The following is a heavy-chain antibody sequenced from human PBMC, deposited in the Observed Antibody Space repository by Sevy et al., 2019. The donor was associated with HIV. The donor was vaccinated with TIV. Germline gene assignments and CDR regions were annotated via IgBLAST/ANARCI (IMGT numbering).Heavy chain of an antibody. V-gene: IGHV3-48*02. D-gene: IGHD3-10*01. CDR2: ISRSGTTR. CDR1: GFTFSDYS. CDR3: ARDDTASYLPVS. J-gene: IGHJ4*02. Sequence: GGSLRLSCAASGFTFSDYSLNWVRQAPGKGLEWVSYISRSGTTRHYADSVRGRFTISRDDAKNSLYLQMSSQRDEDTAVYYCARDDTASYLPVSWGQGTLVTVSS.